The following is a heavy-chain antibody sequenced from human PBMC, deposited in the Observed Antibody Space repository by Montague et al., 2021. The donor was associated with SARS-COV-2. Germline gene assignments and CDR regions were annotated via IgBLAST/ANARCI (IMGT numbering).Heavy chain of an antibody. D-gene: IGHD3-10*01. CDR2: IDWDDDK. Sequence: PALVKPTQTLTLTCTFSGFSLSTSGMCVSWIRRPPGKALEWLARIDWDDDKYYSTPLKTRLTISKDTSKNQVVLTMTNMDPVDTATYYCARTYGSGRGFDLWGRGTLVTVSS. J-gene: IGHJ2*01. CDR3: ARTYGSGRGFDL. V-gene: IGHV2-70*11. CDR1: GFSLSTSGMC.